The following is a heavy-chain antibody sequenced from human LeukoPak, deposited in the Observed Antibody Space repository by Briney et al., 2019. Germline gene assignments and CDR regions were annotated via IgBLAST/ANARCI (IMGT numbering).Heavy chain of an antibody. D-gene: IGHD5-18*01. J-gene: IGHJ4*02. V-gene: IGHV3-23*01. CDR2: TSGSGGST. CDR1: GFTFRNYA. CDR3: AKTPDSYGSWYFDY. Sequence: SGGSLRLSCAASGFTFRNYAMSWVRQAPGKGLEWVSGTSGSGGSTYYADSVKGRFTISRDNSKNTLYLQMNSLRAEDTAVYYCAKTPDSYGSWYFDYWGQGTLVTVSS.